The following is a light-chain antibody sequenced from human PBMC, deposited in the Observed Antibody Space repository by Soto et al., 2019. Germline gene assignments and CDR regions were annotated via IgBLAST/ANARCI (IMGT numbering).Light chain of an antibody. Sequence: IVMTQSPATLSVSPGERATLSCRASQSVASNLAWYQQRLGQAPRLLVYGASTRATGIPARFSGSGSGTEFTLTISSVQSEDFAVYYCQQYNKWPVFTFGPGTRVDIK. CDR3: QQYNKWPVFT. V-gene: IGKV3-15*01. CDR2: GAS. CDR1: QSVASN. J-gene: IGKJ3*01.